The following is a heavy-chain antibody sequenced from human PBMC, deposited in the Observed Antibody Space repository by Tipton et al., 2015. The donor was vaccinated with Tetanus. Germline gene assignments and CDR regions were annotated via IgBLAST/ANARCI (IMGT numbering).Heavy chain of an antibody. CDR2: IWYDGSNK. Sequence: SLRLSCAASGFTFSSYGMHWVRQAPGKGLEWVAVIWYDGSNKYYADSVKGRFTISRDNSKNTLYLQMNSLRAEDTAVYYCARDLDYYCSSTSCYTGSYYYYGMDVWGQGTTVTVSS. CDR1: GFTFSSYG. D-gene: IGHD2-2*02. J-gene: IGHJ6*02. CDR3: ARDLDYYCSSTSCYTGSYYYYGMDV. V-gene: IGHV3-33*01.